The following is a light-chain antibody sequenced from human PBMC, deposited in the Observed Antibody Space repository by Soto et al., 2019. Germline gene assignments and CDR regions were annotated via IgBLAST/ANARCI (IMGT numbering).Light chain of an antibody. CDR2: EVT. Sequence: QSALTQPASVSGSPGQSITISCTGTSSDVGPYNYVSWYQHHPGKAPKLLIYEVTKRPSGVSNRFSGSKSGNTASLTVSGLQAEDEADYYCSSYAGSDNFCVFGTGTKLTVL. V-gene: IGLV2-14*01. J-gene: IGLJ1*01. CDR1: SSDVGPYNY. CDR3: SSYAGSDNFCV.